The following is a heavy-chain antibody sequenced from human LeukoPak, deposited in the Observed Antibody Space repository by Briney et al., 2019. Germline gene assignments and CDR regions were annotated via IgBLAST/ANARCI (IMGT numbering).Heavy chain of an antibody. D-gene: IGHD6-13*01. J-gene: IGHJ4*02. CDR1: GFTFRHYG. CDR2: ISGPGVST. Sequence: PGGSLRLSCVVSGFTFRHYGMSWVRQTPGKGLEWVSAISGPGVSTYYADFAKGRFTISRDNSKNTLILQMNSLRAEDTAVYYCARDQQLVFDYWGQGSLVTVS. V-gene: IGHV3-23*01. CDR3: ARDQQLVFDY.